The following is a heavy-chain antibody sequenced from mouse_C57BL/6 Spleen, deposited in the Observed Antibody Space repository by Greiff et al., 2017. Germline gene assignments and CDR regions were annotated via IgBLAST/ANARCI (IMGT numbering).Heavy chain of an antibody. CDR3: ARPLYYGSSYDWFAY. J-gene: IGHJ3*01. D-gene: IGHD1-1*01. CDR1: GFTFSDYG. Sequence: EVMLVESGGGLVKPGGSLKLSCAASGFTFSDYGMHWVRQAPEKGLEWVAYISSGSSTIYYADTVKGRFTISRDNAKNTLFLQMTRLRSGDTAMYYCARPLYYGSSYDWFAYWGQGTLVTVSA. CDR2: ISSGSSTI. V-gene: IGHV5-17*01.